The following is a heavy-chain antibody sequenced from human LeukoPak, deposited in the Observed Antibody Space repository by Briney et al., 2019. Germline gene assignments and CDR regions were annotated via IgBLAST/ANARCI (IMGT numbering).Heavy chain of an antibody. D-gene: IGHD1-26*01. CDR1: GNSISSGDYY. CDR3: ARDGRYYYAFDI. J-gene: IGHJ3*02. V-gene: IGHV4-61*02. CDR2: IYTSGST. Sequence: SETLSLTCTVSGNSISSGDYYWSWIRQPAGKGLEWIGRIYTSGSTTYNPSLKSRVTISGDTSENQFSLKLSSLTAADTAVYYCARDGRYYYAFDIWGQGTMVTVSS.